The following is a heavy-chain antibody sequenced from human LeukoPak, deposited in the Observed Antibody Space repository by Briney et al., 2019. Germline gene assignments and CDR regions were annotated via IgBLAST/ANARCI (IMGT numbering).Heavy chain of an antibody. D-gene: IGHD3-10*01. CDR3: ASSSYYGSGSLYYYYYMDV. V-gene: IGHV1-8*01. Sequence: GASVKVSCKASGYTFTSYDINWVRQATGQGLEWMGWMNPNSGNTGYAQKFQGRVTMTRNTSISTAYMELSSLRSEDTAVYYCASSSYYGSGSLYYYYYMDVWGKGTTVTVSS. J-gene: IGHJ6*03. CDR2: MNPNSGNT. CDR1: GYTFTSYD.